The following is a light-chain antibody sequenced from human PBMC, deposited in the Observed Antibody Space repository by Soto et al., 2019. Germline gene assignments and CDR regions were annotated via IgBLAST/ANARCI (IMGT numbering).Light chain of an antibody. V-gene: IGLV3-1*01. Sequence: SYELAQPLSVSASPGQTANITCSGDKLGNKYVHWYQQKPGQSPLLVIFQDTKRPSGIPERFSGSNSGSTATLTISGTQAMDEADYYCQAWDTSTVVFGGGTKLTVL. J-gene: IGLJ2*01. CDR1: KLGNKY. CDR3: QAWDTSTVV. CDR2: QDT.